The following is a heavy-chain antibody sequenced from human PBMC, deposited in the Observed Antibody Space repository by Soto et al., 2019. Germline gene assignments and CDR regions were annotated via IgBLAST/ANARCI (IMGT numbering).Heavy chain of an antibody. CDR3: ARMYSNYYYYGMDV. V-gene: IGHV3-48*03. J-gene: IGHJ6*02. CDR2: ISSSGSTI. CDR1: GFTFSSYE. Sequence: VGSLRLSCAASGFTFSSYEMNWVRQAPGKGLEWVSYISSSGSTIYYADSVKGRFTISRDNAKNSLYLQMNSLRAEDTAVYYCARMYSNYYYYGMDVWGQGTTVTVSS. D-gene: IGHD4-4*01.